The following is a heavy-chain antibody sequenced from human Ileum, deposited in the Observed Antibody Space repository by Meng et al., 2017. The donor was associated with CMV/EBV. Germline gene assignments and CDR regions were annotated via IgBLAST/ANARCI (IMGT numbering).Heavy chain of an antibody. CDR3: ATKRSARGGVYFDP. CDR1: YYTFTNYE. CDR2: KNPRFGNG. V-gene: IGHV1-8*01. D-gene: IGHD5/OR15-5a*01. J-gene: IGHJ5*02. Sequence: SYYTFTNYEINWVRQAAGQGLEWIGCKNPRFGNGGYGPKFQGRVTIIRDTSISTIYLELTNLTAEDTAVYYCATKRSARGGVYFDPWGQGTLVTVSS.